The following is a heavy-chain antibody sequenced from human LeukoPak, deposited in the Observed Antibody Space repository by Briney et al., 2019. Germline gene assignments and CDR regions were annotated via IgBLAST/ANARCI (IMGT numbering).Heavy chain of an antibody. V-gene: IGHV1-18*01. CDR2: ISAYNGNT. Sequence: GASVKVSCKTSGYTFTTYSMNWVRQAPGQGLEWMGWISAYNGNTNYAQKLQGRVTMTTDTSTSTAYMELRSLRSDDTAVYYCARAIGLLLPGAFDIWGQGTMVTVSS. CDR3: ARAIGLLLPGAFDI. D-gene: IGHD3-22*01. CDR1: GYTFTTYS. J-gene: IGHJ3*02.